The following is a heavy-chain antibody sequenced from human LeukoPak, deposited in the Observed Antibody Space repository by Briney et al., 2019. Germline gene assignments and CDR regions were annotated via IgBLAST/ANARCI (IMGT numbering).Heavy chain of an antibody. CDR2: IYYSGST. D-gene: IGHD5-18*01. V-gene: IGHV4-59*08. CDR3: ARRRGYSYGIFDY. Sequence: SETLSLTCTVSGGSISSYYWSWIRQPPGKGLEGIGYIYYSGSTNYNPSLKSRVTISVDTSKNQFSLKLSSVTAADTAVYYCARRRGYSYGIFDYWGQGTLVTVSS. J-gene: IGHJ4*02. CDR1: GGSISSYY.